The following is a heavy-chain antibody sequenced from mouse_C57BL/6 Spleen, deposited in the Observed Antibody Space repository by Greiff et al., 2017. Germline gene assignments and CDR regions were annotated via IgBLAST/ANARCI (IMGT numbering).Heavy chain of an antibody. CDR2: ISSGGSYT. CDR1: GFTFSSYG. V-gene: IGHV5-6*01. J-gene: IGHJ1*03. Sequence: EVQVVESGGDLVKPGGSLKLSCAASGFTFSSYGMSWVRQTPDKRLEWVGTISSGGSYTYYTDSVKGRFTLSRDNANNTLYLQMSSLQSEDTAMDYCARPRHWDWWYFDVWGTGTMVTVSS. D-gene: IGHD4-1*01. CDR3: ARPRHWDWWYFDV.